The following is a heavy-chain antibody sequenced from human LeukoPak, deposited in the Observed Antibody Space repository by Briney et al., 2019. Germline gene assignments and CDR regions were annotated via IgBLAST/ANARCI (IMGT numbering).Heavy chain of an antibody. CDR2: ISNRGST. D-gene: IGHD3-22*01. CDR3: AXXXXXXSGYPTNFDY. Sequence: CTVSXGSISNYYWSWIRQPAGKGLEWIGRISNRGSTYYNPSLKSRVTISVDTSKNQFSLKLSSVTAADTAVCYCAXXXXXXSGYPTNFDYWGQGTLVTVSS. V-gene: IGHV4-4*07. CDR1: XGSISNYY. J-gene: IGHJ4*02.